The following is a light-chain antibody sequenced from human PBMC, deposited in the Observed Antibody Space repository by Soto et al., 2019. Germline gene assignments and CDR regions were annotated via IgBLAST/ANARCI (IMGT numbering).Light chain of an antibody. V-gene: IGKV3-20*01. CDR3: QQYGSSPPLT. Sequence: EILFTQSPGTLSLSPGERATLSCRPRQSVSRSYLAWYQQKPGQAPSLLIYGASSRATGIPDRFSGSGSGTDFTLPISRLEPDDVAVYYCQQYGSSPPLTFGGGAKVDIK. J-gene: IGKJ4*01. CDR1: QSVSRSY. CDR2: GAS.